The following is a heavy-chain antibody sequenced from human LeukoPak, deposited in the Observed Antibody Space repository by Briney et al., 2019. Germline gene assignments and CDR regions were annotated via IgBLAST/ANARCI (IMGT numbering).Heavy chain of an antibody. Sequence: SETLSLTCTVSGGSVSSGSYYCSWIRQPPGKGLEWIGYIYYSGSTNYNPSLKSRVTISVDTSKNQFSLKLSSVTAADTAVYYCARVRGCSYGLGVYYYYGMDVWGQGTTVTVSS. CDR2: IYYSGST. J-gene: IGHJ6*02. CDR1: GGSVSSGSYY. V-gene: IGHV4-61*01. CDR3: ARVRGCSYGLGVYYYYGMDV. D-gene: IGHD5-18*01.